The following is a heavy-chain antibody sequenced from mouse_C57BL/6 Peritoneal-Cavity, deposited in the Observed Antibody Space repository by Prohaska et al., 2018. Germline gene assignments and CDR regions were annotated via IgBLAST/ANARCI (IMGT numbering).Heavy chain of an antibody. V-gene: IGHV1-52*01. CDR2: IDPSDSET. CDR3: AIYYGNYWYFDV. J-gene: IGHJ1*03. Sequence: NCSSLGLNWVKQRPIQGLEWIGNIDPSDSETHYNQKFKDKATLTVDKSSSTAYMQLSSLTSEDSAVYYCAIYYGNYWYFDVWGTGTTVTVSS. CDR1: NCSSLG. D-gene: IGHD2-1*01.